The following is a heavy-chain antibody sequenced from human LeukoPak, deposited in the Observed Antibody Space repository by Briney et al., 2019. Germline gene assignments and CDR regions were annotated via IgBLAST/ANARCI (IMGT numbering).Heavy chain of an antibody. J-gene: IGHJ4*02. Sequence: PGGSLRLSCAASGFTIGDYAMYWVRQVPGKGLEWVSGISWNRDNIGYADSVKGRFTISRDNAKNSLYLQMDSLRVEDTALYYCAKDSLPHYDSTGYYDYWGRGTLVTVSS. CDR3: AKDSLPHYDSTGYYDY. D-gene: IGHD3-22*01. CDR1: GFTIGDYA. V-gene: IGHV3-9*01. CDR2: ISWNRDNI.